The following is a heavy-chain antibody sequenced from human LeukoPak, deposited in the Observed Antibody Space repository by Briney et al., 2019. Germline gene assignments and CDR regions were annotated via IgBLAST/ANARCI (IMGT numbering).Heavy chain of an antibody. J-gene: IGHJ3*02. V-gene: IGHV5-51*01. CDR1: GYSFTSYW. D-gene: IGHD1-26*01. CDR3: ARPHGWVGATHDAFDI. Sequence: PGESLKISCKGSGYSFTSYWIGWVRQMPGKGLEWMGIIYPGDSDTRYSPSFQGQVTISADKSISTAYLQWSSLKASDTAMYYCARPHGWVGATHDAFDIWGQGTMVTVSS. CDR2: IYPGDSDT.